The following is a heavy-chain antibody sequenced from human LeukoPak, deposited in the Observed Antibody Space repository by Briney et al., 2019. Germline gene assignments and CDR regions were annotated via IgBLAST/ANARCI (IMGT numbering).Heavy chain of an antibody. D-gene: IGHD3-16*02. CDR3: TREVRYTRHYDY. CDR2: INPSTGGT. J-gene: IGHJ4*02. V-gene: IGHV1-2*02. Sequence: ASVKVSCKASGYTFTSFFIHCVRRAPGQGLEWMGWINPSTGGTTFAQRFQGRVTMTRDTSISTAYLDLSGLTSDDTAIYYCTREVRYTRHYDYWGQGTPVTVSS. CDR1: GYTFTSFF.